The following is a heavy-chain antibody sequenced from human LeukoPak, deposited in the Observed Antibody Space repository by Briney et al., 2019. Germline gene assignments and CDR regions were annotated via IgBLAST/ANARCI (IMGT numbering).Heavy chain of an antibody. Sequence: SETLSLTCTVSGYSISSGYYWGWIRQPPGKGLEWIGSICHSGSTYYNPSLKSRVTISVDTSKNQFSLKLSSVTAADTAVYYCARDTEFFDYWGQGTLVTVSS. D-gene: IGHD3-10*01. V-gene: IGHV4-38-2*02. CDR2: ICHSGST. CDR3: ARDTEFFDY. CDR1: GYSISSGYY. J-gene: IGHJ4*02.